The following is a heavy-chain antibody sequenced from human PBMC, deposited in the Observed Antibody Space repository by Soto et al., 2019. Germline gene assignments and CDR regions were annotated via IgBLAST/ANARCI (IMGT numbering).Heavy chain of an antibody. CDR2: IYPGDSDT. D-gene: IGHD3-16*02. V-gene: IGHV5-51*01. J-gene: IGHJ4*02. Sequence: GESLKISCKGSGYSFTSYWSGWVRQMPVKGLELMGIIYPGDSDTRYSPSFQGQVTISADKSISTAYLQWSSLKASDTAMYYCARSGYRDKGEFDYWGQGTLVTVSS. CDR1: GYSFTSYW. CDR3: ARSGYRDKGEFDY.